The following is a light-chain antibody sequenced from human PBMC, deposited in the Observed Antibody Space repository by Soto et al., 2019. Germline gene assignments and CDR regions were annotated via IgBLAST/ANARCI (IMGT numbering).Light chain of an antibody. J-gene: IGKJ1*01. V-gene: IGKV3-11*01. CDR3: KLRSNWWT. CDR1: QSVNNL. Sequence: EIVLTQSPATLSLSPGERATLSCRASQSVNNLLAWYQQKPGQPPRLLIYDASHRATGIPARFSGSGSGTDFTLTINSLEPEDFAVYYCKLRSNWWTFGQGTKVEIK. CDR2: DAS.